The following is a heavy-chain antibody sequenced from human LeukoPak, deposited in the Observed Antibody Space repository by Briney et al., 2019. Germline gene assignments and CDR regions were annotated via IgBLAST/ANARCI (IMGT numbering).Heavy chain of an antibody. V-gene: IGHV1-2*02. Sequence: EASVKVSCKASGYTFTDYYLHWLRQAPGQGLEWMGWINPNSGGTNYAQKFQGRVTMTRDTSISTAYMELSRLRSDDTAVYYCARGKDYYDSSGYYLFDYWGQGTLVTVSS. CDR2: INPNSGGT. CDR1: GYTFTDYY. J-gene: IGHJ4*02. D-gene: IGHD3-22*01. CDR3: ARGKDYYDSSGYYLFDY.